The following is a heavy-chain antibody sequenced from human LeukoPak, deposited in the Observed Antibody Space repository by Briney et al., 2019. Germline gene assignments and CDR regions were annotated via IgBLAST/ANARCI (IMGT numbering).Heavy chain of an antibody. Sequence: PSETLSLTCTVSGGSIRSTNYYRSWIRQDPAKGLEWIGYIYHSGSTYYNPALKSRVTISLDTSKNQFSLKLRSVTAADTAVYYCARGPRYYYRNWGQGTLVTVSS. D-gene: IGHD1-14*01. CDR1: GGSIRSTNYY. CDR2: IYHSGST. CDR3: ARGPRYYYRN. J-gene: IGHJ4*02. V-gene: IGHV4-31*03.